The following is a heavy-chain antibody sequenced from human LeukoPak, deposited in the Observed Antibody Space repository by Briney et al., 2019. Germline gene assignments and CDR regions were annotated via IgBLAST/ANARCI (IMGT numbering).Heavy chain of an antibody. CDR3: ARHDCDSSRCSVNWFDP. J-gene: IGHJ5*02. CDR1: GGSVTSNDYY. Sequence: SETLSLTCTVSGGSVTSNDYYWGWIRQPPGKGLEWIGTIYDSGNTNYNPSLRSRLTISVDTSRNQFSLKLSSVTAADTAVYYCARHDCDSSRCSVNWFDPWGQGTLVTVSS. CDR2: IYDSGNT. D-gene: IGHD2/OR15-2a*01. V-gene: IGHV4-39*01.